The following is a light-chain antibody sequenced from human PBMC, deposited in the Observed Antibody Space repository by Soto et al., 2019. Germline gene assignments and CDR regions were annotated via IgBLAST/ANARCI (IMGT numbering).Light chain of an antibody. CDR2: GAS. CDR3: QQHNNWPT. Sequence: EIVLTQSPGTLSLSPGERATLSVRASESVSTSLAWYQQKPGQAPSLLISGASKRATGIPARFSGSGSGTDFTLTISSLEPEDFAVYFCQQHNNWPTFGQGTRLEIK. CDR1: ESVSTS. V-gene: IGKV3-11*01. J-gene: IGKJ5*01.